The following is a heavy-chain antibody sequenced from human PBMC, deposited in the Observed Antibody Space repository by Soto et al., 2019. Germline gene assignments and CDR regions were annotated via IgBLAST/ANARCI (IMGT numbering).Heavy chain of an antibody. J-gene: IGHJ6*02. V-gene: IGHV3-30*18. CDR3: AKDRVGEAYYYYGMDV. D-gene: IGHD3-16*01. CDR1: GFTFSSYG. Sequence: QAQLVESGGGVVQPGRSLRLSCAASGFTFSSYGMHWVRQAPGKGLEWVAVISYDGSNKYYADSVKGRFTISRDNSKNTLYLQMNSLRAEDTAVYYCAKDRVGEAYYYYGMDVWGQGTTVTVSS. CDR2: ISYDGSNK.